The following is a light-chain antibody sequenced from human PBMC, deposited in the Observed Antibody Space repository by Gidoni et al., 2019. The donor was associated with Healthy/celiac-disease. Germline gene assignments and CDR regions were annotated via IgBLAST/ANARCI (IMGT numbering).Light chain of an antibody. V-gene: IGKV3-20*01. CDR1: QRVSSSY. J-gene: IGKJ1*01. CDR3: QQYGSSPVT. CDR2: GAS. Sequence: EIVSTQSPSTLSLSPGERATLSCRASQRVSSSYLAWYQQKPGQAPRLLIYGASSRATGIPDRFSGSGSGTDFTLTISRLEPEDFAVYYCQQYGSSPVTFGQGTKVEIK.